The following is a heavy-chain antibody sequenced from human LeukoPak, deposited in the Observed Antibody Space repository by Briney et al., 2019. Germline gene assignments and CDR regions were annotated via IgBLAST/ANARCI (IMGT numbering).Heavy chain of an antibody. D-gene: IGHD6-25*01. V-gene: IGHV4-39*01. CDR3: ARHPRKVRLESILPFDY. Sequence: PSETLSPTCTVSGGSISSSSYYWGWIRQPPGKGLEWIGSCFYSGSTHYNPSLKSRVTISVDTSKNQFSLKLSSVTAADTAVYYCARHPRKVRLESILPFDYWGQGTLVTVSS. CDR2: CFYSGST. J-gene: IGHJ4*02. CDR1: GGSISSSSYY.